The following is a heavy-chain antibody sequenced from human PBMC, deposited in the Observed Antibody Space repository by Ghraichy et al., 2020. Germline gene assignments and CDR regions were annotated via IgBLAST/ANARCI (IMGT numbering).Heavy chain of an antibody. V-gene: IGHV3-23*01. Sequence: GGSLRLSCAASGFTFSSYAMSWVRQAPGKGLEWVSAISGSGGSTYYADSVKGRFTISRDNSKNTLYLQMNSLRAEDTAVYYCATLSEEQLGVLGDWYFDLWGRGTLVTVSS. J-gene: IGHJ2*01. CDR1: GFTFSSYA. CDR2: ISGSGGST. D-gene: IGHD6-13*01. CDR3: ATLSEEQLGVLGDWYFDL.